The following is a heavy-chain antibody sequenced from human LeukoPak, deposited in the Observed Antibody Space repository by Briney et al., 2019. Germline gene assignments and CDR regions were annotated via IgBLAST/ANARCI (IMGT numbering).Heavy chain of an antibody. D-gene: IGHD4-17*01. J-gene: IGHJ5*02. CDR2: IYSDGSGT. CDR1: GFNFGGFA. CDR3: AKDLNYGDGRWEFHT. Sequence: GGSLRLSCAASGFNFGGFAMTWVSQAPGRGLDWVSGIYSDGSGTFYSDSVKGRFTISRDNSKNILYLQMNNLRAEDTAIYYCAKDLNYGDGRWEFHTWGQRTLVTVSS. V-gene: IGHV3-23*03.